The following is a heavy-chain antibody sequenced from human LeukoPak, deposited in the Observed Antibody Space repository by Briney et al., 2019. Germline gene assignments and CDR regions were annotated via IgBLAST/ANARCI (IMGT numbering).Heavy chain of an antibody. Sequence: GGSLRLSCAASGFTFSNYGMQWVRQAPGKGLEWVAFIHPDGSDKYYADSVKGRFTISRDNSKNTLYLQMNSLRAEDTAVYYCPRERRWGPRGRVYLAYWGE. V-gene: IGHV3-30*02. J-gene: IGHJ4*02. CDR1: GFTFSNYG. CDR2: IHPDGSDK. CDR3: PRERRWGPRGRVYLAY. D-gene: IGHD3-16*01.